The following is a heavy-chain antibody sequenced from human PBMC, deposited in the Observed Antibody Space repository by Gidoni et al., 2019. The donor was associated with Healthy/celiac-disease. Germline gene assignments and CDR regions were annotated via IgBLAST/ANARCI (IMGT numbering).Heavy chain of an antibody. V-gene: IGHV3-30-3*01. D-gene: IGHD3-10*01. CDR3: ARAGAIWFGEFDSIYYFDY. CDR2: ISYDGSNK. CDR1: GFTFTSDA. J-gene: IGHJ4*02. Sequence: QVQLVESGGGVVQPGRSLRLSCAASGFTFTSDAMHWVRQAPGKGLEWVAVISYDGSNKYFADSVKGRFTISRDNSKNTLYLQMNSLRAEDTAVYYCARAGAIWFGEFDSIYYFDYWGQGTLVTVSS.